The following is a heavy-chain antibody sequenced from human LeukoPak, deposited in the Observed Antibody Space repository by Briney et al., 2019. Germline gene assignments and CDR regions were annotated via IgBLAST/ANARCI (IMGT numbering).Heavy chain of an antibody. CDR3: ARDDPAGTLNY. V-gene: IGHV3-74*01. D-gene: IGHD6-13*01. J-gene: IGHJ4*02. CDR2: INSDGSST. Sequence: GGSLRPSCAASGFTFSSYWMHWVRQAPGKGLVWVSRINSDGSSTNYADSVKGRFTISRDNAKNTLYLQVNSLRAEDTAVYYCARDDPAGTLNYWGQGTLVTVSS. CDR1: GFTFSSYW.